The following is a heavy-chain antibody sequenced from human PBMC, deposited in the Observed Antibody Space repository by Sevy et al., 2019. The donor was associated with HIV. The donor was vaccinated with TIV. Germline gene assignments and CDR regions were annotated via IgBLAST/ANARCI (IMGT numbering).Heavy chain of an antibody. CDR2: IYSGGST. J-gene: IGHJ4*02. Sequence: GGSLRLSCTASGFTVNTNYMSWVRQAPEKGLEWVSVIYSGGSTYYADSVKGRFTISRDNPKNPVYLQMNSLRAEDTAVYYCARFSGGSNGTAFDYWGQGTLVTVSS. V-gene: IGHV3-53*01. CDR3: ARFSGGSNGTAFDY. CDR1: GFTVNTNY. D-gene: IGHD2-15*01.